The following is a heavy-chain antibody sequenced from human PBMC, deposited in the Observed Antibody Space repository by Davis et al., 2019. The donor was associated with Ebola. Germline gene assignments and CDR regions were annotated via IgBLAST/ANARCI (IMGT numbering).Heavy chain of an antibody. CDR3: VRHDGTRSLNWFDP. Sequence: MPSETLSLTCTVSGASISSSTTYWGWIRQPPGEGLEWVASIYYSGTTYFNPSLKSRVIISIDMSKNQVSLKLKSVTVADTAVYHCVRHDGTRSLNWFDPWGQGTLVTVSS. J-gene: IGHJ5*01. CDR2: IYYSGTT. V-gene: IGHV4-39*01. D-gene: IGHD2-2*01. CDR1: GASISSSTTY.